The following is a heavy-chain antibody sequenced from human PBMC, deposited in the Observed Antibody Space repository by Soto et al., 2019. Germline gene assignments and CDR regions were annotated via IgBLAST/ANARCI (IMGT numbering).Heavy chain of an antibody. V-gene: IGHV3-74*01. D-gene: IGHD2-15*01. CDR3: ARVDCSGGICYHLDY. CDR2: INSDGSST. CDR1: GFTFSSYW. J-gene: IGHJ4*02. Sequence: EVQLVESGGGLVQPGGSLRLSCAASGFTFSSYWMHWVRQAPGKGLVWVSRINSDGSSTSYADSVKGRFTISRDNAKNTLYLQMNSLRSEDMDVYYCARVDCSGGICYHLDYWGQGILVTVSS.